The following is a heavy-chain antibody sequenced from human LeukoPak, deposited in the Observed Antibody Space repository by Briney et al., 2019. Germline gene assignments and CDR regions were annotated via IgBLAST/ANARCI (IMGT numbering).Heavy chain of an antibody. CDR1: GYSISSGYY. Sequence: TSSETLSLTCTVSGYSISSGYYWGWIRQPPGKGLEWIGSIYHSGSTYYNPSLKSRVTISVDTSKNQFSLKLSSVTAADTAVYYCARVPIGTQLWPTDDAFDIWGQGTMVTVSS. V-gene: IGHV4-38-2*02. CDR2: IYHSGST. CDR3: ARVPIGTQLWPTDDAFDI. D-gene: IGHD5-18*01. J-gene: IGHJ3*02.